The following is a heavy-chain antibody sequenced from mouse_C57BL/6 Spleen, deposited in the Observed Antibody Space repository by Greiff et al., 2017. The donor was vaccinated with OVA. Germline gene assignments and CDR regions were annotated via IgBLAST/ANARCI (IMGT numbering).Heavy chain of an antibody. Sequence: VQLQQPGAELVKPGASVKLSCKASGYTFTSYWMQWVKQRPGQGLEWIGEIDPSDSYTNYNQKFKGKATLTVDTSSSTAYMQLSSLTSEDSAVYYCARRDTTVGATDYFDYWGQGTTLTVSS. V-gene: IGHV1-50*01. CDR3: ARRDTTVGATDYFDY. D-gene: IGHD1-1*01. J-gene: IGHJ2*01. CDR2: IDPSDSYT. CDR1: GYTFTSYW.